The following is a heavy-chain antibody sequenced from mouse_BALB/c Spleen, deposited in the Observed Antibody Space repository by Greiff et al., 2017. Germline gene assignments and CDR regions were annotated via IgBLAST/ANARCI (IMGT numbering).Heavy chain of an antibody. CDR1: GYTFTSYW. D-gene: IGHD2-2*01. J-gene: IGHJ2*01. V-gene: IGHV1S41*01. CDR3: AREEGYPYFDY. Sequence: DLVKPGASVKLSCKASGYTFTSYWINWIKQRPGQGLEWIGRIAPGSGSTYYNEMFTGKATLTVDTSSSTAYIQLSSLSSEDSAVYFCAREEGYPYFDYWGQGTTLTVSS. CDR2: IAPGSGST.